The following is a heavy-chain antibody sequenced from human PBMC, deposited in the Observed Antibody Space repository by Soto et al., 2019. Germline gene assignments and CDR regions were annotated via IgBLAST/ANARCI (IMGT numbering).Heavy chain of an antibody. J-gene: IGHJ6*02. V-gene: IGHV4-34*01. D-gene: IGHD1-26*01. Sequence: SETLSLTCAVYGGSFSGYYWSWIRQPPGKGLEWIGEINHSGSTNYNPFLKSRVTISVDTSKNQFSLKLRSVTAAATAVYYCARGGVRRGYIVGATPRGYGMDVWGQGTTVTVSS. CDR1: GGSFSGYY. CDR3: ARGGVRRGYIVGATPRGYGMDV. CDR2: INHSGST.